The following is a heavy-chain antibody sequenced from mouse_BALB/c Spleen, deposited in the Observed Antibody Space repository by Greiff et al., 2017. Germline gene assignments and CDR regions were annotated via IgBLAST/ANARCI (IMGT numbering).Heavy chain of an antibody. J-gene: IGHJ2*01. V-gene: IGHV1-20*02. CDR1: GYSFTGYF. CDR2: INPYNGDT. CDR3: ARYYFDY. Sequence: LVESGPELVKPGASVKISCKASGYSFTGYFMNWVMQSHGKSLEWIGRINPYNGDTFYNQKFKGKATLTVDKSSSTAHMELRSLASEDSAVYYCARYYFDYWGQGTTLTVSS.